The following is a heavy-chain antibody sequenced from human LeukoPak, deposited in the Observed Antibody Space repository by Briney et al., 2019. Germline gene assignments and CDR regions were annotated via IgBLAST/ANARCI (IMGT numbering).Heavy chain of an antibody. Sequence: SVKVSCKASGGTFSSCAISWVRQAPGQGLEWMGGIIPIFGTANYAQKFQGRVTITADESTSTAYMELSSLRSEDTAVYYCARDPDCSSTSCYAFDIWGQGTMVTVSS. V-gene: IGHV1-69*01. CDR3: ARDPDCSSTSCYAFDI. CDR2: IIPIFGTA. CDR1: GGTFSSCA. J-gene: IGHJ3*02. D-gene: IGHD2-2*01.